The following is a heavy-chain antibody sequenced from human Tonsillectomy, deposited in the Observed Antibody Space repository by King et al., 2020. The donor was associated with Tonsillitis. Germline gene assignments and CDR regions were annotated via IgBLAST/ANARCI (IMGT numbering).Heavy chain of an antibody. CDR3: AKDPWTGYSSGWPWD. D-gene: IGHD6-19*01. CDR2: ISFDGSNK. CDR1: GFTFSSYD. Sequence: VQLVESGGGVVQPGRSLRLSCAASGFTFSSYDMHWVRQDPGKGLEWGAVISFDGSNKYYGAAVKGRFTISRENSKNTLYLQMNSLRAEDTAVYYCAKDPWTGYSSGWPWDWGQGTLVTVSS. J-gene: IGHJ4*02. V-gene: IGHV3-30*18.